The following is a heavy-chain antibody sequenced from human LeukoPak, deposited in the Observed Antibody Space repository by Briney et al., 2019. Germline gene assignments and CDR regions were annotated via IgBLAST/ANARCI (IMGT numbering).Heavy chain of an antibody. CDR3: AKGQLGIQSSKWFDP. CDR2: ISTSGSTI. D-gene: IGHD7-27*01. Sequence: GGSLRLSCAASGFTFSDYYMSRIRQAPGKGLEWVSYISTSGSTIYYADSVKGRFTISRDNAKNSLYLQMDSLRPEDTAVYYCAKGQLGIQSSKWFDPWGQGTLVTVSS. CDR1: GFTFSDYY. V-gene: IGHV3-11*04. J-gene: IGHJ5*02.